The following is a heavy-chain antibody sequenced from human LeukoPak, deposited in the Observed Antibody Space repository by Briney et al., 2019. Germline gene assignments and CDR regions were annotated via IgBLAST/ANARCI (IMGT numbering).Heavy chain of an antibody. CDR3: ARIRYYDSSGYYQSSFDY. D-gene: IGHD3-22*01. Sequence: ASVKVSCKASGYTFTSYGISWVRQAPGQGLEWMGWISAYNGNTNYAQKLQGRVTMTTDTSMSTAYMELRSLRSDDTAVYYCARIRYYDSSGYYQSSFDYWGQGTLVTVSS. CDR1: GYTFTSYG. J-gene: IGHJ4*02. V-gene: IGHV1-18*01. CDR2: ISAYNGNT.